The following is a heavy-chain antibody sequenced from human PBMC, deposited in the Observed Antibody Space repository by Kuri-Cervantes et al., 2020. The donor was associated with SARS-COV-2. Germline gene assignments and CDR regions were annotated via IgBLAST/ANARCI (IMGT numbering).Heavy chain of an antibody. V-gene: IGHV1-46*01. D-gene: IGHD5-18*01. Sequence: ASVKVSCKASGYTFTSYYMHWVRQAPGQGLEWMGIINPSGGSTSYAQKFQGRVTITTDESTSTAYMELSSLRSEDTAVYYCARGSWGTAMGLGGYYYYYMDVWGKGTTVTVSS. CDR1: GYTFTSYY. CDR2: INPSGGST. J-gene: IGHJ6*03. CDR3: ARGSWGTAMGLGGYYYYYMDV.